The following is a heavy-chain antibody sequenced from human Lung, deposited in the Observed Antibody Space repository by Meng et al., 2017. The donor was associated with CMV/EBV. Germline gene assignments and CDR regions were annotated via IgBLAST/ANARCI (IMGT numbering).Heavy chain of an antibody. J-gene: IGHJ6*02. Sequence: SLRXSCAXSGFTFSSYAMSWVRQAPGKGLEWVSAIYSGGSSTYYADSVKGRFTISRDNSKNTLYLQMNSLRAEDTAVYYCAKPIQGTYGMDVWGQGTTVTVSS. CDR2: IYSGGSST. V-gene: IGHV3-23*03. CDR3: AKPIQGTYGMDV. CDR1: GFTFSSYA. D-gene: IGHD2-2*02.